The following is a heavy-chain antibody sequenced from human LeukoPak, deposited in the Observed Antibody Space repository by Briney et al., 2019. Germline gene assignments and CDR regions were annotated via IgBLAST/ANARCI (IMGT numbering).Heavy chain of an antibody. V-gene: IGHV4-4*07. D-gene: IGHD3-22*01. CDR2: IYGGGIT. Sequence: SETLSLTCTVSGGSIISNYWSWIRQSAGTGLEWIGRIYGGGITDYNPSLKSRVTMSLDTSRKQFSLRLTSVTAADTAVYYCARLKFYDSTGYSPGYYMDVWGKGTTVSVFS. J-gene: IGHJ6*03. CDR1: GGSIISNY. CDR3: ARLKFYDSTGYSPGYYMDV.